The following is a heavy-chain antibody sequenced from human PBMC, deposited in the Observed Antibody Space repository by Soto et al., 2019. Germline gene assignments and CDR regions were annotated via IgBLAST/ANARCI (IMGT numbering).Heavy chain of an antibody. CDR1: GFTFSSYG. CDR2: IWYDGSNK. D-gene: IGHD3-22*01. Sequence: QVQLVESGGGVVQPGRSLRLSCAASGFTFSSYGMHWVRQAPGKGLEWVAVIWYDGSNKYYADSVKGRFTISRDNSKNPPYLPMNSLRAEDTAAYYCASDHDSIGYPRSHFDYWGHGPLVTVSS. J-gene: IGHJ4*01. CDR3: ASDHDSIGYPRSHFDY. V-gene: IGHV3-33*01.